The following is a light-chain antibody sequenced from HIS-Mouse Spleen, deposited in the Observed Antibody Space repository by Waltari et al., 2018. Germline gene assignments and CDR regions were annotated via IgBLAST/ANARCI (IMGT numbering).Light chain of an antibody. V-gene: IGLV1-51*01. J-gene: IGLJ1*01. CDR1: SPNIGNNY. Sequence: QSVLTQPPSVSAAPGQKGTISCPGSSPNIGNNYVPWYQQLPGPAPKLLIYDNNKRPSGIPDRFSGSKSGTSATLGITGLQTGDEADYYCGTWDSSLSAYVFGTGTKVTVL. CDR2: DNN. CDR3: GTWDSSLSAYV.